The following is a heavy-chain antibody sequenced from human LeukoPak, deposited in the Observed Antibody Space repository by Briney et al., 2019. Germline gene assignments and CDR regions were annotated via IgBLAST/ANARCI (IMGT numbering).Heavy chain of an antibody. CDR1: GFTFRSNW. Sequence: GGSLRLSCAASGFTFRSNWMHWVRQAPGNGLVWVSRINSDGSSTSYADSVKDRFTIYRDHAKNTLYLQRNSLRAEDTAVYYCARGLTGDHYWGQGTLVTVSS. D-gene: IGHD3-9*01. CDR2: INSDGSST. J-gene: IGHJ4*02. CDR3: ARGLTGDHY. V-gene: IGHV3-74*01.